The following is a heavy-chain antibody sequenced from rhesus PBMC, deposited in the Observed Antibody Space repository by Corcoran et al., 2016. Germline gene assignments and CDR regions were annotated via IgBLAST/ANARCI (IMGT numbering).Heavy chain of an antibody. D-gene: IGHD3-22*01. CDR3: ARGGYWRASLDV. CDR2: IYGNRAST. CDR1: GGSISGGYS. Sequence: QVQLQESGPGLVKPSETLSLTCAVSGGSISGGYSWGGIRPHPGKGLEWIGNIYGNRASTYYNPSLKSRVTISKDTSKNQFSLKLSSVTAADTAVYYCARGGYWRASLDVWGRGVLVTVSS. V-gene: IGHV4S7*01. J-gene: IGHJ5-2*02.